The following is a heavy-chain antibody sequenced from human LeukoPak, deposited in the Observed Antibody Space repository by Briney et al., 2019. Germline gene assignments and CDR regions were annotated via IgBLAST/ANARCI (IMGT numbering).Heavy chain of an antibody. V-gene: IGHV4-39*01. Sequence: SETLSLTCTVSGGSISSSSYYWGWIRQPRGKGREWIGRMYYSGSTYYHPTLKSRVTISVDTSKNQFSLKLSSVTAADTAVYYCARARVRSIAVAGPYFDYWGQGTLVTVSS. CDR2: MYYSGST. CDR3: ARARVRSIAVAGPYFDY. J-gene: IGHJ4*02. CDR1: GGSISSSSYY. D-gene: IGHD6-19*01.